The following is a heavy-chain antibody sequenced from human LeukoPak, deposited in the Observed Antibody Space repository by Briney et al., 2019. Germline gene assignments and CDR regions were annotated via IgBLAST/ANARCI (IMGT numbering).Heavy chain of an antibody. CDR2: ISAYNGNT. D-gene: IGHD3-10*01. Sequence: ASVKVSCKASGYTFTSYGISWVRQAPGQGLEWMGWISAYNGNTNYAQKLQGRVTMTTDTSTSTAYMELRSLRSDDTAVYYCARDQYYGSFSLDYYYYMDVWGKGTTVTISS. J-gene: IGHJ6*03. CDR1: GYTFTSYG. V-gene: IGHV1-18*01. CDR3: ARDQYYGSFSLDYYYYMDV.